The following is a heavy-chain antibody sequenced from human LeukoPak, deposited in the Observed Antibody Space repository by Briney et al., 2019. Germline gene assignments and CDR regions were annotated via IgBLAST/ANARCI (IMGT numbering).Heavy chain of an antibody. CDR2: INAGNGNT. Sequence: ASVKVSCKASGYTFTSYAMHWVRQAPGRRLEWMGWINAGNGNTKYSQKFQGRVTITRDTSASTAYMELSSLRSEDTAVYYCARVSSNWRDFDYWGQGTLVTVSS. J-gene: IGHJ4*02. D-gene: IGHD6-13*01. V-gene: IGHV1-3*01. CDR1: GYTFTSYA. CDR3: ARVSSNWRDFDY.